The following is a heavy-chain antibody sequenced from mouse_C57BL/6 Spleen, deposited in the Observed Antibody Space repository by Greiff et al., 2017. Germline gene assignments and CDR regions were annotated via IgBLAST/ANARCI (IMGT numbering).Heavy chain of an antibody. D-gene: IGHD2-2*01. CDR3: ASYMVTTAMDY. J-gene: IGHJ4*01. CDR2: INPSSGYT. V-gene: IGHV1-7*01. Sequence: QVQLKQSGAELAKPGASVKLSCKASGYTFTSYWMHWVKQRPGQGLEWIGYINPSSGYTKYNQKFKDKATLTADKSSSTAYMQLSSLTYEDSAVYYCASYMVTTAMDYWGQGTSVTVSS. CDR1: GYTFTSYW.